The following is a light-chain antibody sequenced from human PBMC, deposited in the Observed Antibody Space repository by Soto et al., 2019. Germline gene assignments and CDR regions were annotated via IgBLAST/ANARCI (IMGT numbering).Light chain of an antibody. J-gene: IGKJ2*01. CDR3: QQYSSTPHT. V-gene: IGKV3-20*01. Sequence: EIVLTQSPGTLSLSPGQGATLSCRASQSVSSSYLAWYQHKRGQAPRLLMFGTGSRATGIPDRFSGTGSGTDFTLIINRLEPEDFAVYYCQQYSSTPHTFGRGTKVDIK. CDR1: QSVSSSY. CDR2: GTG.